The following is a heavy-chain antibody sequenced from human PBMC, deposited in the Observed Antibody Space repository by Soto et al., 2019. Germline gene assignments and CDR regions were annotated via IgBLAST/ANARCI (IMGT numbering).Heavy chain of an antibody. Sequence: ASVEVSCKASGYTFSDYGITWVRRAPGQGLEWMGWISISSGNTHFEESLQGRVTMTSDKTSTAYMELWRLRSDDSAMYYCARSYNYGSYWYFDLWGRGTLVTVSS. CDR3: ARSYNYGSYWYFDL. D-gene: IGHD3-10*01. CDR1: GYTFSDYG. J-gene: IGHJ2*01. CDR2: ISISSGNT. V-gene: IGHV1-18*04.